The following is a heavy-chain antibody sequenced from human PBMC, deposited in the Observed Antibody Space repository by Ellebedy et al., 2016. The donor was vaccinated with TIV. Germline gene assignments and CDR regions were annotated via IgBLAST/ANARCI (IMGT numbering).Heavy chain of an antibody. CDR3: ARVVGYSSSSWGHYYYYYMDV. J-gene: IGHJ6*03. V-gene: IGHV4-39*07. D-gene: IGHD6-6*01. Sequence: SETLSLTXTASGTSIYGTGHYWGWIRQPPGKGLDWLGTISYSGSYYYNPSLKSRVTISVDTSKSHFSLKLSSVTAADTAVYYCARVVGYSSSSWGHYYYYYMDVWGKGTTVTVSS. CDR2: ISYSGSY. CDR1: GTSIYGTGHY.